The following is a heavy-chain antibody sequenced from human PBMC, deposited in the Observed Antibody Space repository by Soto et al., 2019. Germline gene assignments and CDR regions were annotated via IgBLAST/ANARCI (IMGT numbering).Heavy chain of an antibody. Sequence: PGGSLRLSCAASGFTFSSYAMSWIRQAPGKGLEWVSAIGGSGGSTYYADSVQGRFTISRDNSKNTLYLQMNSLRAEDTAVYYCAKLRGYCSGGSCYSYYFDYWGQGTLVTVSS. V-gene: IGHV3-23*01. J-gene: IGHJ4*02. CDR3: AKLRGYCSGGSCYSYYFDY. CDR2: IGGSGGST. CDR1: GFTFSSYA. D-gene: IGHD2-15*01.